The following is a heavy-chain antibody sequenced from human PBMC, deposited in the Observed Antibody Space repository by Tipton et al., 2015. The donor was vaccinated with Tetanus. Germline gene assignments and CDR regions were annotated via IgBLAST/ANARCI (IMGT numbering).Heavy chain of an antibody. CDR2: ITGSSSYI. Sequence: SLRLSCAASGFTFSSFGMTWVRQAPGKGLERVSSITGSSSYIYYADSVKGRFTISRDNAKNSLYLQMNSLRAEDTAMYYCARVPGAGVGYCSGGNCHYFDYWGQGTLVTVSS. CDR3: ARVPGAGVGYCSGGNCHYFDY. J-gene: IGHJ4*02. D-gene: IGHD2-15*01. V-gene: IGHV3-21*01. CDR1: GFTFSSFG.